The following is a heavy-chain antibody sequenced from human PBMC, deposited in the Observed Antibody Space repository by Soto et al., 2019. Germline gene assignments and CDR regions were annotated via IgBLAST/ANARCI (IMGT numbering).Heavy chain of an antibody. CDR1: GFTFSSYW. D-gene: IGHD3-16*01. Sequence: QPGGSLRLSCAASGFTFSSYWMSWVRQAPGKGLEWVANIKEDGSEKYYVDSVRGRFTISRDNAKNSLFLQMNSLKAEDTAVYYCVRVGRLGGYWGQGTLVPVSS. J-gene: IGHJ4*02. CDR2: IKEDGSEK. V-gene: IGHV3-7*03. CDR3: VRVGRLGGY.